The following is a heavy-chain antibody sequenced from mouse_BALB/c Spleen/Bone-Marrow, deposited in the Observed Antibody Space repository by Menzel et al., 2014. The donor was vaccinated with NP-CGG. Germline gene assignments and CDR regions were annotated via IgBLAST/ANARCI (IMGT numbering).Heavy chain of an antibody. D-gene: IGHD2-14*01. CDR3: ARGGRYDGFAY. J-gene: IGHJ3*01. Sequence: EAQLQQSGPELVKPGASVKMSCKASGYTFTSYVMHWVKQKPGQGLEWIGYINPYNDGTKYNEKFKGKATLTSDKSSSTAYMELSSLTSEDSAVYYCARGGRYDGFAYWGQGTLVTVSA. CDR2: INPYNDGT. V-gene: IGHV1-14*01. CDR1: GYTFTSYV.